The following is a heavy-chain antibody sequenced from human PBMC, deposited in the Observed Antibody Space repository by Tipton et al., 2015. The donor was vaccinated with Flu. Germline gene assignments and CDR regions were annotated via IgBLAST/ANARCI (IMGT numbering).Heavy chain of an antibody. J-gene: IGHJ5*02. Sequence: TLSLTCTVSRDSMRSDYFWGWIRQFPGKRLEWIGTVSRTGSTIYNPSLKSRVTISIDTSKNQFSLKMKSMTAADMAVYYCARRDYSNYVSDPKSWFDPWGQGTLVAVSS. CDR3: ARRDYSNYVSDPKSWFDP. V-gene: IGHV4-38-2*02. D-gene: IGHD4-11*01. CDR1: RDSMRSDYF. CDR2: VSRTGST.